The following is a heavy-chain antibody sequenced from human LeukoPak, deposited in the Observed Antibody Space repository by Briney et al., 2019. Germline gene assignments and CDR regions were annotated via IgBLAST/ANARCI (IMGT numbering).Heavy chain of an antibody. Sequence: PGGSLRLSFAASGFTFSSYSMNWVRQAPGKGLGWVSSMSSSSSYIYYADSVKGRFTISRDNAKNSLYLQMNSLRAEDTAVYYCARVGVYSSSRVRHDAFDIWGQGTIVTVSS. D-gene: IGHD6-13*01. CDR1: GFTFSSYS. J-gene: IGHJ3*02. CDR3: ARVGVYSSSRVRHDAFDI. V-gene: IGHV3-21*01. CDR2: MSSSSSYI.